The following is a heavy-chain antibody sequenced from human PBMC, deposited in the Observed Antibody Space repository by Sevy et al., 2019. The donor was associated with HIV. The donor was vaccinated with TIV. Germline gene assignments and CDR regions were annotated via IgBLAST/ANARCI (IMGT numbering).Heavy chain of an antibody. CDR3: ARDHGYCSGGSCYSGGY. V-gene: IGHV3-7*01. J-gene: IGHJ4*02. Sequence: GGSLRLSCKASGFTFSSFWMQWVRQAPGKGLEWVANIRQDGSEMYYVGSVKGRFTISRDNAKNALYLQMNSLRAEDTAVYYCARDHGYCSGGSCYSGGYWGQGTLVTVSS. D-gene: IGHD2-15*01. CDR1: GFTFSSFW. CDR2: IRQDGSEM.